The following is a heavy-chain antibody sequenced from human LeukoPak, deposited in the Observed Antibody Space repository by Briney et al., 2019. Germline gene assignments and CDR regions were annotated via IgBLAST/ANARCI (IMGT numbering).Heavy chain of an antibody. D-gene: IGHD6-19*01. CDR3: ARHCRIAVAGTIGCFDY. V-gene: IGHV4-39*01. CDR1: GGSISSSSYY. Sequence: ASETLSLTCTVSGGSISSSSYYWGWIRQPPGKGLEWIGSIYYSGRTYYTPSLKSRVTISVDTSKHQFPLKLSSVTAADTAVYCGARHCRIAVAGTIGCFDYWGQGTLVSVSS. CDR2: IYYSGRT. J-gene: IGHJ4*02.